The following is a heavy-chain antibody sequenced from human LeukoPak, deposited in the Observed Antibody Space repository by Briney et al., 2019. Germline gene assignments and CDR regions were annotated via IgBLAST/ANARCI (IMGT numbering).Heavy chain of an antibody. Sequence: ASVKVSCKASGYTFTSYYMHWVRQAPGQGLEWMGIINPSGGSTSYAQKLQGRVTMTTDTSTSTAYMELRSLRSDDTAVYYCLLVDHDSSGYFDYWGQGTLVTVSP. J-gene: IGHJ4*02. CDR1: GYTFTSYY. CDR3: LLVDHDSSGYFDY. V-gene: IGHV1-46*01. D-gene: IGHD3-22*01. CDR2: INPSGGST.